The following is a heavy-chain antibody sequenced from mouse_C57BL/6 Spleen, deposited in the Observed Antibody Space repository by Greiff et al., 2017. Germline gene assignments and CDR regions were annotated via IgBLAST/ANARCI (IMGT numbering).Heavy chain of an antibody. CDR3: ARGLLRSFGY. V-gene: IGHV1-66*01. D-gene: IGHD1-1*01. Sequence: QVQLKESGPELVKPGASVKISCKASGYSFTSYYIHWVKQRPGQGLEWIGWIYPGSGNTKYNEKFKGKATLKADTSSSAAYMQLSSLTSEDSAVYYCARGLLRSFGYWGQGTTLTVSS. J-gene: IGHJ2*01. CDR1: GYSFTSYY. CDR2: IYPGSGNT.